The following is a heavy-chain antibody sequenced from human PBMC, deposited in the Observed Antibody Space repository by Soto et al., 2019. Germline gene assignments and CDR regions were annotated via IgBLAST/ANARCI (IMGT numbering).Heavy chain of an antibody. J-gene: IGHJ4*02. Sequence: VGSVRLSCAASGFTVSSNYMSWVRQAPGKGLEWVSVIYSGGSTYYADSVKGRFTISRDNSKNTLYLQMNSLRAEDTAVYYCARDGGSYGEFDYWGQGTLVTVSS. V-gene: IGHV3-53*01. CDR3: ARDGGSYGEFDY. CDR1: GFTVSSNY. D-gene: IGHD1-26*01. CDR2: IYSGGST.